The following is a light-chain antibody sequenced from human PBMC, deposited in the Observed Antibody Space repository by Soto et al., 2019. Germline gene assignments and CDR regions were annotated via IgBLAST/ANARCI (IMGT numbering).Light chain of an antibody. J-gene: IGKJ1*01. CDR3: QQYYSYPRT. CDR2: KAS. CDR1: HHIDAW. V-gene: IGKV1-5*03. Sequence: DIQMTQSPSTLSASIGDRVTVTCRASHHIDAWLAWYQQKPGKAPKVLIYKASILESGVPSRFSGSGSGTEFTLTISSLQPDDSATYYCQQYYSYPRTFGQGTKVDIK.